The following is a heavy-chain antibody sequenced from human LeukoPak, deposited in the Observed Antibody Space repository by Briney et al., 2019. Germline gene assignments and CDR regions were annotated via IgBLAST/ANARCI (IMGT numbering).Heavy chain of an antibody. J-gene: IGHJ6*03. CDR3: ARVRRYSNYWGLDYYYYMDV. Sequence: SETLSLTCTVSGGSIRSYYWSWIRQPAGKGLEWIGRIYTSGSTNYNPSLKSRVTMSVDTSNNQFSLNLRSVTAADTAVYYCARVRRYSNYWGLDYYYYMDVWGKGTTVTVSS. V-gene: IGHV4-4*07. CDR2: IYTSGST. CDR1: GGSIRSYY. D-gene: IGHD4-11*01.